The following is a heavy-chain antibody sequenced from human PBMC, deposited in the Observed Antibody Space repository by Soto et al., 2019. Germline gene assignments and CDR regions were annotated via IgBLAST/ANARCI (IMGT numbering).Heavy chain of an antibody. Sequence: QVQLVQSGAEVKKPGSSVKVSCKASGGTFSSYTISWVRQAPVQGLEWMGRIIPILGIANYAQKFQGRVTITADKSTSTAYMELSSLRSEDTAVYYCARRGNIAAAVPDAFDIWGQGTMVTVSS. CDR1: GGTFSSYT. V-gene: IGHV1-69*02. D-gene: IGHD6-13*01. CDR2: IIPILGIA. CDR3: ARRGNIAAAVPDAFDI. J-gene: IGHJ3*02.